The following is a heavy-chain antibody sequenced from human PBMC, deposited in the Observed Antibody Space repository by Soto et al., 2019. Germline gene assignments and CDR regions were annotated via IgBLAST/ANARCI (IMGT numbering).Heavy chain of an antibody. J-gene: IGHJ4*02. CDR1: GGSIRSYY. D-gene: IGHD3-22*01. CDR3: ALRSMAVVPEY. Sequence: SETLSLTCTVSGGSIRSYYWTWIRQPPGKGLEWIGYIYHSGSTYYNPSHKSRVTISVDRSKNQFSLKLSSVTAADTAVYYCALRSMAVVPEYWGQGTLVTVSS. CDR2: IYHSGST. V-gene: IGHV4-59*04.